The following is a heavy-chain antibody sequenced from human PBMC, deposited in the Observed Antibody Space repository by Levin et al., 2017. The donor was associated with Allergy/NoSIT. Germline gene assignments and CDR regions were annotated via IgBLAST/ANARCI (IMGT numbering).Heavy chain of an antibody. CDR3: AREGGGWYPLDY. V-gene: IGHV1-2*02. Sequence: ASVKVSCKASGYTFTGYYIHWVRQAPGQGLEWMGWINPNSGDTNYAQRFQGRVTMTRDTSISTAYMELSRLRSDDTAVFYCAREGGGWYPLDYWGQGTLVTVSS. J-gene: IGHJ4*02. D-gene: IGHD6-19*01. CDR2: INPNSGDT. CDR1: GYTFTGYY.